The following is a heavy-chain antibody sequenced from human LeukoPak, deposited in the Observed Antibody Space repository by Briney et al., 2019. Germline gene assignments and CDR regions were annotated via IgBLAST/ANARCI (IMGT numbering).Heavy chain of an antibody. J-gene: IGHJ6*02. Sequence: GASVKVSCKASGYTFTSYDINWVRQATGQGLEWMGWMNPNSGNTGYAQKFQGRVTMTRNTSTSTAYMELSSLRSEDTAVYYCARGITMARAYYYGMDVWGQGTTVTVSS. CDR2: MNPNSGNT. V-gene: IGHV1-8*01. D-gene: IGHD3-10*01. CDR1: GYTFTSYD. CDR3: ARGITMARAYYYGMDV.